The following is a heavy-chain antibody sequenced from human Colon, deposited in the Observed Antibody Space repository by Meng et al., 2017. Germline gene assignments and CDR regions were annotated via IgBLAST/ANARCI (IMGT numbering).Heavy chain of an antibody. Sequence: QVQLQGSGPRLVRLSETLSLTCTLSGGSISSPSYYWSWIRQTPGKGLEWIGYVYYTGSANYNPSHKSRVTISVDTSKNHFSLNLTSVTAADTAVYYCARGRGSYSSIDFWGQGTLVTVSS. CDR1: GGSISSPSYY. CDR2: VYYTGSA. V-gene: IGHV4-61*03. J-gene: IGHJ4*02. CDR3: ARGRGSYSSIDF. D-gene: IGHD1-26*01.